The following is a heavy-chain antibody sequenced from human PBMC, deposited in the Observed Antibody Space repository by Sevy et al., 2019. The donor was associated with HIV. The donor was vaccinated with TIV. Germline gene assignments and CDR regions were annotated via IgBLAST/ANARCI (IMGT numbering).Heavy chain of an antibody. Sequence: ASVKVSCKVFGYTLSELSMHWVRQTPGKGLEWMGSFDPEDGETIYAQKFQGRVAMTEDTSTDTAYMELRSLRSGDLEGGEKVYARKFQGRVGMTEDKFTDXAYMGLRSLRSEDTAVFYCAITKDYYDNSGYPFDYWGQGTLVTVSS. J-gene: IGHJ4*02. V-gene: IGHV1-24*01. D-gene: IGHD3-16*01. CDR2: FDPEDGET. CDR1: GYTLSELS. CDR3: VYARKFQGRVGMTEDKFTDXAYMGLRSLRSEDTAVFYCAITKDYYDNSGYPFDY.